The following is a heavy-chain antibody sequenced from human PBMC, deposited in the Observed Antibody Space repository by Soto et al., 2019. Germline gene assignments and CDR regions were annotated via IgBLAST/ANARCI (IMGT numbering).Heavy chain of an antibody. J-gene: IGHJ4*02. CDR1: GFTFSSYG. Sequence: GGSLRLSCAASGFTFSSYGMHWVRQAPGKGLEWVAVIWYDGSNKYYADSVKGRFTISRDNSKNTLYLQMNSLRAEDTAVYYCASDRVPLTIFGVVSNYFDYWGQGTLVTVSS. CDR2: IWYDGSNK. V-gene: IGHV3-33*01. CDR3: ASDRVPLTIFGVVSNYFDY. D-gene: IGHD3-3*01.